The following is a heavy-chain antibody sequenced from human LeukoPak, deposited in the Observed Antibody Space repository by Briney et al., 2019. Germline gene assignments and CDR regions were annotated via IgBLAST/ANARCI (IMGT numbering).Heavy chain of an antibody. D-gene: IGHD3-22*01. Sequence: PGGSLRLSCAASGFTFSSYAMSWVRQAPGKGLEWVSAISGSGGSTYYADSVKGRCTISRDNSTTPLYLQRNSLRAEDTAVYYCAKDRTSSGYYPDFFDIWGQGTMVTVSS. V-gene: IGHV3-23*01. CDR1: GFTFSSYA. CDR2: ISGSGGST. J-gene: IGHJ3*02. CDR3: AKDRTSSGYYPDFFDI.